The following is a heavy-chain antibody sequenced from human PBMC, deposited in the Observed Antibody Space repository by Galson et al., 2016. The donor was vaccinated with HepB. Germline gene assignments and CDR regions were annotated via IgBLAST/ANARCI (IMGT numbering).Heavy chain of an antibody. CDR1: PYTFSNYW. J-gene: IGHJ2*01. V-gene: IGHV5-51*01. CDR3: ARSACSGGACYSFWYFDI. CDR2: IFPGDSDT. Sequence: QSGAEVKKPGESLKISCEGSPYTFSNYWIAWVRQMPGKGLEWMASIFPGDSDTRYSPSFQGQVTISADKSISTVYLQWTSLKASDTATYYCARSACSGGACYSFWYFDIWGRGTPVTVSS. D-gene: IGHD2-15*01.